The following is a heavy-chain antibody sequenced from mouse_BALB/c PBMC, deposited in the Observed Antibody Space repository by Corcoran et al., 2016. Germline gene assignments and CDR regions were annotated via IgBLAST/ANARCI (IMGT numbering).Heavy chain of an antibody. CDR1: GYTFSSYW. CDR2: ILPGSGST. J-gene: IGHJ1*01. Sequence: QVQLQQSGAELMKPGASVKISCKATGYTFSSYWIEWVKQRPGHGLEWIGEILPGSGSTNYNEKFKGKATFTADTSSNTAYIQLSSLTSEDSVVYYCARRKTFDVWGAGTTVTVSS. CDR3: ARRKTFDV. V-gene: IGHV1-9*01.